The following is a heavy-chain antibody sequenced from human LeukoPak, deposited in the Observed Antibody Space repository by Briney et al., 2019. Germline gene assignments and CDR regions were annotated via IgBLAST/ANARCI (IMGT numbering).Heavy chain of an antibody. CDR3: ARDLGNSGRFDY. D-gene: IGHD4-23*01. V-gene: IGHV3-53*01. CDR1: GFTVSSNY. J-gene: IGHJ4*02. CDR2: IYSAGYT. Sequence: GGSLRLSCAASGFTVSSNYINWVRQAPGKGLEWVSVIYSAGYTYYADSVKGRFTISRDSSKNTLYLQMNSLRAEDTAVYYCARDLGNSGRFDYWGQGTLVTVSS.